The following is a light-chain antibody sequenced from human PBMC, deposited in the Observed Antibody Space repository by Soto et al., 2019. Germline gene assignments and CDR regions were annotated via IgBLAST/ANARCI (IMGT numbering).Light chain of an antibody. V-gene: IGKV3-15*01. CDR2: GAL. Sequence: EIVMTQSPATLSVSPGERATLSCTASQSVSSNLAWYQQRPGQAPRLLIYGALTRASGIPARFVGSGSGTAFTLTISSLQSEELAVYYCQQNNNWPRTVGQGTKVDIK. CDR3: QQNNNWPRT. CDR1: QSVSSN. J-gene: IGKJ1*01.